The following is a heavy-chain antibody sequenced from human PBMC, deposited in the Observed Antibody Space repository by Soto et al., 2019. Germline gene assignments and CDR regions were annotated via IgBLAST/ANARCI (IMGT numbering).Heavy chain of an antibody. CDR1: GFTFSGVG. D-gene: IGHD3-16*01. CDR3: AFGNLSYYFDF. V-gene: IGHV3-33*01. CDR2: IWYDGSDK. Sequence: SLRLSCAASGFTFSGVGMHWVRQAPGKGLEWVAIIWYDGSDKYYADSVKGRFTISRDNSKNTLYLQMNSLRAEDTAVYHCAFGNLSYYFDFWGQGTPVTVSS. J-gene: IGHJ4*02.